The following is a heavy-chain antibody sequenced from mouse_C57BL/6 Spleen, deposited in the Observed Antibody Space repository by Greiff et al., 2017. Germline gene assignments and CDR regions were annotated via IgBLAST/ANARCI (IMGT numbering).Heavy chain of an antibody. CDR1: GYTFTDYN. J-gene: IGHJ2*01. Sequence: EVQLQQSGPELVKPGASVKIPCKASGYTFTDYNMDWVKQSHGKSLEWIGDIIPNSGGTIYNQKFKGKATLTVDKSSSTAYMELRSLTSEDTAVYYCARGFSYYYGSSPLDYWGQGTTLTVSS. D-gene: IGHD1-1*01. CDR2: IIPNSGGT. CDR3: ARGFSYYYGSSPLDY. V-gene: IGHV1-18*01.